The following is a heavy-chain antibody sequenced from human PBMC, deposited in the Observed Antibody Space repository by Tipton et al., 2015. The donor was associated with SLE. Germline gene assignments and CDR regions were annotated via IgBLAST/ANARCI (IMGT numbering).Heavy chain of an antibody. CDR2: IYNSGSG. J-gene: IGHJ3*02. CDR1: GGSISSHY. Sequence: LRLSCTVSGGSISSHYWSWIRQPPGKGLEWIGYIYNSGSGNYNPSLKSRVTISADTSKNQFSLKLSSVSAADTSVYYCARSDYYDSSGYYSYAFDIWGQGTMVTVSS. CDR3: ARSDYYDSSGYYSYAFDI. D-gene: IGHD3-22*01. V-gene: IGHV4-59*11.